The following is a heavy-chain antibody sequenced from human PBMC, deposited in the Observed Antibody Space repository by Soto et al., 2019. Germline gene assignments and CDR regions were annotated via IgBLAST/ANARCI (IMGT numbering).Heavy chain of an antibody. D-gene: IGHD2-15*01. CDR1: GGSFSGYY. CDR2: INHSGST. V-gene: IGHV4-34*01. J-gene: IGHJ6*02. Sequence: QVQLQQWGAGLLKPSETLPLTCAVYGGSFSGYYWSWIRQPPGKGLEWIGEINHSGSTNYNPALRRRVTISVGASTKQFSLKLSSVPAADTAVYYCARARGCSGGSCPYYYYYGMDVWGQGTTVTVSS. CDR3: ARARGCSGGSCPYYYYYGMDV.